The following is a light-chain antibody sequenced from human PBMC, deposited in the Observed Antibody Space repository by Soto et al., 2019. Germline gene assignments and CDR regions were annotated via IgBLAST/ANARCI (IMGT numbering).Light chain of an antibody. CDR3: QQYGSSPVT. Sequence: EIVLTQSPGTLSLSPGERATLSCRASQSFSSGFFAWYQQRPGQAPRLLIYGSLTRATGIPDRFTGGWSGTDFTLPITRLEPEDFAFYFCQQYGSSPVTFGGGTKVDIK. CDR2: GSL. J-gene: IGKJ4*01. V-gene: IGKV3-20*01. CDR1: QSFSSGF.